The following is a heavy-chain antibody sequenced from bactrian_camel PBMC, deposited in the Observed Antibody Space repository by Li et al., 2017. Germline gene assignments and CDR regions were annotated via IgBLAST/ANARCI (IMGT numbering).Heavy chain of an antibody. CDR2: ITGDGTNT. Sequence: VQLVESGGGLVPPGGPLKLTCAGSDSTFASDDMGWVRQVPGKGLEWVSSITGDGTNTYYADSVKGRFAISRDNVKNTVDLQMNSLKSEDTGLYYCATRGVVVRGPPDEYDYWGQGTQVTVS. D-gene: IGHD2*01. J-gene: IGHJ4*01. CDR1: DSTFASDD. V-gene: IGHV3-2*01. CDR3: ATRGVVVRGPPDEYDY.